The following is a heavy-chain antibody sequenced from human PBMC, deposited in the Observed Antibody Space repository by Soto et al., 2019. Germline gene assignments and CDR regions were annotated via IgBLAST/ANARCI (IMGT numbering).Heavy chain of an antibody. CDR1: GGSVSSDYW. V-gene: IGHV4-4*02. Sequence: QVQLQESGPGVVKPSGNLSLTCAVSGGSVSSDYWWSWVRLPPGKGLEWIGEIYHSGRTNYNPSLKSRVTISRDKSKNQLALILTSVTAADTAVYYCARERTSYGRNFDYWGPGTLVNVSS. J-gene: IGHJ4*02. D-gene: IGHD1-26*01. CDR3: ARERTSYGRNFDY. CDR2: IYHSGRT.